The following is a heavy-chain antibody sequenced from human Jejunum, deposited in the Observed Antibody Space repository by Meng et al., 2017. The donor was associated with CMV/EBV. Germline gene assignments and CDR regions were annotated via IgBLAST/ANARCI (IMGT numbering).Heavy chain of an antibody. CDR3: ARDRGDGYSLDY. Sequence: CAASGFTFSNYWMRWVRQAPGKGLVWVSRINSDGSRTNYADSVKGRIAISRDNAKNTLYLEKDSLTVEDTAVYYCARDRGDGYSLDYWGQGALVTVSS. V-gene: IGHV3-74*01. J-gene: IGHJ4*02. D-gene: IGHD5-24*01. CDR2: INSDGSRT. CDR1: GFTFSNYW.